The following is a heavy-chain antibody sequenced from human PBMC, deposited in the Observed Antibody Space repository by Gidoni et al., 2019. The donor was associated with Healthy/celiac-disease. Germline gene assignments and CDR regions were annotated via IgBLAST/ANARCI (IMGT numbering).Heavy chain of an antibody. J-gene: IGHJ6*02. Sequence: QVQLQESGPGLVKPSETLSLTCTVSGGSISSYYWSWIRQPPGKGLEWIGYIYYSGSTNYNPSLKSRVTISVDTSKNQFSLKLSSVTAADTAVYYCARGECGGDCQNYYYYGMDVWGQGTTVTVSS. CDR1: GGSISSYY. CDR2: IYYSGST. CDR3: ARGECGGDCQNYYYYGMDV. D-gene: IGHD2-21*02. V-gene: IGHV4-59*01.